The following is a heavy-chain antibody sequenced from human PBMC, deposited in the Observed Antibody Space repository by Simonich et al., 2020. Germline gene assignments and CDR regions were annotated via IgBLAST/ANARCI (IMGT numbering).Heavy chain of an antibody. V-gene: IGHV1-18*01. J-gene: IGHJ4*02. Sequence: QVQLVQSGAEVKKPGASVKVSCKASGYTFTSYGISWVRQDPGQGLEWMEWFSAYNGNTNYAQKLQGRVTMTTETSTSTAYMELRSLRSDDTAVYYCARASRGTWWYYYFDYWGQGTLVTVSS. CDR1: GYTFTSYG. CDR2: FSAYNGNT. CDR3: ARASRGTWWYYYFDY. D-gene: IGHD2-15*01.